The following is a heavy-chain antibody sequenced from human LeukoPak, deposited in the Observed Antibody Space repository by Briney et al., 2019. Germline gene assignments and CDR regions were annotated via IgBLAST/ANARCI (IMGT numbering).Heavy chain of an antibody. D-gene: IGHD6-6*01. Sequence: AASVTVSCKASGYTFTSYYMHWVRQAPGQGLEWMGIINPSGGSTSYAQKFQGRVTMTRDTSTSTVYMELSSLRSEDTAVYYCARDGVEYSSSSSLDYWGQGTLVTVSS. CDR2: INPSGGST. J-gene: IGHJ4*02. CDR3: ARDGVEYSSSSSLDY. CDR1: GYTFTSYY. V-gene: IGHV1-46*01.